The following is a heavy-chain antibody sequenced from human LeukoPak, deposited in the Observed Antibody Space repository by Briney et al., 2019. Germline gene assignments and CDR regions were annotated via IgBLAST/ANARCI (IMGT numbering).Heavy chain of an antibody. Sequence: GSLRLSCAASGFTFNNYAMSWVRQAPGKGLEWVSAISGGDNTYHADSVKGRFTISRDNSKNTLHLQMNSLRAEDTAVYYCARHLEQLLAYFDYWGQGALATVSS. J-gene: IGHJ4*02. CDR1: GFTFNNYA. CDR2: ISGGDNT. CDR3: ARHLEQLLAYFDY. D-gene: IGHD6-13*01. V-gene: IGHV3-23*01.